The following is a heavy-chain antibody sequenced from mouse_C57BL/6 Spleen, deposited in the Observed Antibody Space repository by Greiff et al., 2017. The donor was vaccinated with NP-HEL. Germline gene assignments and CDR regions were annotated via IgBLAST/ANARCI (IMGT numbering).Heavy chain of an antibody. Sequence: QVQLQQSGAELARPGASVKMSCKASGYTFTRYTMHWVKQRPGQGLEWIGYINPGSGSTKYNQKFKDKATLTADKSSSTAYMQLSRLTSEDAAVYYCAREADGYYVWFAYWGQGTLVTVSA. V-gene: IGHV1-4*01. D-gene: IGHD2-3*01. J-gene: IGHJ3*01. CDR1: GYTFTRYT. CDR3: AREADGYYVWFAY. CDR2: INPGSGST.